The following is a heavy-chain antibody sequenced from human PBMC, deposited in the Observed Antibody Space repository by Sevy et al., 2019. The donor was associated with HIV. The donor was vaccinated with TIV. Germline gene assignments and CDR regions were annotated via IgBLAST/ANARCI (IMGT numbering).Heavy chain of an antibody. J-gene: IGHJ4*02. D-gene: IGHD5-12*01. V-gene: IGHV1-24*01. CDR2: FDPEDDEK. CDR3: ATTKDYYESSGYPFDY. Sequence: ASVKVSCKVSGRTLTQLSIHWVRQAPGKGLEWMGTFDPEDDEKIYAQKFQGRVTMTEDTSTDTAYIELSRLRSEDTAGYYCATTKDYYESSGYPFDYWGQGTLVTVSS. CDR1: GRTLTQLS.